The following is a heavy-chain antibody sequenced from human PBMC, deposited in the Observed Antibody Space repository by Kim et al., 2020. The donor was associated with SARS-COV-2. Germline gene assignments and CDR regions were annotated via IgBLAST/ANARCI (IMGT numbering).Heavy chain of an antibody. CDR3: ARDRPSYYGSVSYGYYGMDV. J-gene: IGHJ6*02. Sequence: ASVKVSCKASGYTFTSYAMHWVRQAPGQRLEWMGWINAGNGNTKYSQKFQGRVTITRDTSASTAYMELSSLRSEDTAVYYCARDRPSYYGSVSYGYYGMDVWGQGTTVTVSS. V-gene: IGHV1-3*01. CDR1: GYTFTSYA. D-gene: IGHD3-10*01. CDR2: INAGNGNT.